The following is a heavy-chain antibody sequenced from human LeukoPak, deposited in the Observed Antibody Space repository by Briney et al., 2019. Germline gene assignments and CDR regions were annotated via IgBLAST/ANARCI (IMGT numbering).Heavy chain of an antibody. V-gene: IGHV3-30*02. J-gene: IGHJ4*02. CDR1: GFTFRSYA. CDR2: IRYDGSNK. D-gene: IGHD6-6*01. CDR3: ARAARPSRLFELGIDY. Sequence: GGSLRLSCAVSGFTFRSYAMNWVRQAPGKGLEWVAFIRYDGSNKFYADSVKGRFTISRDNSKNTLYLQMNSLRAEDTAVYYCARAARPSRLFELGIDYRGQGTLVTVSS.